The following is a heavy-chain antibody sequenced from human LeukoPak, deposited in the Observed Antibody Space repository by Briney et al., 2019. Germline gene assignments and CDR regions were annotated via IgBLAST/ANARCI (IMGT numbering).Heavy chain of an antibody. D-gene: IGHD6-13*01. V-gene: IGHV1-46*01. CDR3: ARDILIIAAAGPWIDYYYGMDV. Sequence: GASVKVSCKASGYTFTSYYMHWVRQAPGQGLEWMGIINPSGGSTSYAQKFQGRVTMTRDTSTSTVYMELSSLRSEDTAVYYCARDILIIAAAGPWIDYYYGMDVWGQGTTVTVSS. CDR2: INPSGGST. CDR1: GYTFTSYY. J-gene: IGHJ6*02.